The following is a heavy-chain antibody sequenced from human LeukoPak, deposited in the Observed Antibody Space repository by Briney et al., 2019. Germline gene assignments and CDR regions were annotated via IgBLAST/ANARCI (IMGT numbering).Heavy chain of an antibody. D-gene: IGHD5-18*01. CDR1: GYTFTSYY. Sequence: ASVKVSCTASGYTFTSYYIHWVRQATGQGLEWMGWMNPNSGNTGYAQKFQGRVTMTRNTSISTAYMELSSLRSEDTAVYYCARANPTLYSYGFDYWGQGTLVTVSS. CDR2: MNPNSGNT. V-gene: IGHV1-8*02. CDR3: ARANPTLYSYGFDY. J-gene: IGHJ4*02.